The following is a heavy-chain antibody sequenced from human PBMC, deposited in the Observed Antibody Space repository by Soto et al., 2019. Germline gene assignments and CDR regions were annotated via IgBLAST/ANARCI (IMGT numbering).Heavy chain of an antibody. J-gene: IGHJ5*02. V-gene: IGHV4-30-2*01. Sequence: PSETLSLTCAISGAPITWGDYSWNWIRQPPGKGLEWIGYIFHGGSTYYNPSLRSRVTISVDRSRTQFSLKMSSVTAADTAVYYCARLRIATNNYKWFDPWGQGTLVTVSS. D-gene: IGHD2-21*01. CDR2: IFHGGST. CDR1: GAPITWGDYS. CDR3: ARLRIATNNYKWFDP.